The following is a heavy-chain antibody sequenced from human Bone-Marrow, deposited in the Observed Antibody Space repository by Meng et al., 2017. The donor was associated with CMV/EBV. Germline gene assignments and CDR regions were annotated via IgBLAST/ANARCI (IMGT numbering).Heavy chain of an antibody. CDR3: ARDPSSTSCYRSGCYYGMDV. V-gene: IGHV3-21*01. D-gene: IGHD2-2*02. Sequence: GGSLRLSCAASGFTFSSYSMNWVRQAPGKGLEWVSSISSSSSYKYYAESVKGRFTISRDNAKNSLYLQMNSLRAEDTAVYYCARDPSSTSCYRSGCYYGMDVWGQGTTVTVSS. CDR1: GFTFSSYS. CDR2: ISSSSSYK. J-gene: IGHJ6*02.